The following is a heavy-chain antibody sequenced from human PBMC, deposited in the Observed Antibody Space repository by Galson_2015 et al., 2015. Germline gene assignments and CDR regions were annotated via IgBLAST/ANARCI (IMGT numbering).Heavy chain of an antibody. CDR3: VKAYWVQIGGGGY. CDR1: GFTFSSYA. Sequence: SLRLSCAASGFTFSSYAMHWVRQAPGKGLEYVSAISSNGGSTYYADSVKGRFTISRDNSKNTLYLQMSSLRAEDTAVYYCVKAYWVQIGGGGYWGQGTLVTVSS. J-gene: IGHJ4*02. D-gene: IGHD3-10*01. V-gene: IGHV3-64D*08. CDR2: ISSNGGST.